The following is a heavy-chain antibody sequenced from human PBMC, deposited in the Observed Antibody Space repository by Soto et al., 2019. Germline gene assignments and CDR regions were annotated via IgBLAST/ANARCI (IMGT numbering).Heavy chain of an antibody. CDR3: ARGVLGYCSGGSCYMLDY. D-gene: IGHD2-15*01. CDR2: INHSGST. Sequence: SETLSLTCAVYGGSFSGYYWSWIRQPPGKGLEWIGEINHSGSTNYNPSLKSRVTISVDTSKNQFSLKLSSVTAADTAVYYCARGVLGYCSGGSCYMLDYWGQGTLVTVSS. CDR1: GGSFSGYY. J-gene: IGHJ4*02. V-gene: IGHV4-34*01.